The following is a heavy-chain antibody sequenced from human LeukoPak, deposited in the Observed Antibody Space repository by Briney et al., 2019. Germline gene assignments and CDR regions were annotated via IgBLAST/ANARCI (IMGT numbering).Heavy chain of an antibody. Sequence: GGSLRLSCAASGFTFSSYSMNWVRQAPGKGLEWVSSISSSSSYIYYADSVKGRFTISRDNAKDSLYLQMNSLRAEDTAVYYCARGGTSSSMSYYYYYMDVWGKGTTVTVSS. CDR3: ARGGTSSSMSYYYYYMDV. CDR2: ISSSSSYI. J-gene: IGHJ6*03. V-gene: IGHV3-21*01. CDR1: GFTFSSYS. D-gene: IGHD6-6*01.